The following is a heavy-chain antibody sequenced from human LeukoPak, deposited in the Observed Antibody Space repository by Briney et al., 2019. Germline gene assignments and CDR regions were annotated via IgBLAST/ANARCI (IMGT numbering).Heavy chain of an antibody. D-gene: IGHD1-26*01. Sequence: QPGGSLRLSCVASGFTFDDYAMHWVRQAPGKGLEWVSLISWDGGTTYYEDSVKGRFTISRDNSKNSLYLQVNSLRAEDTALYYCAKEGAYKTFDYWGQGTLVTVSS. CDR3: AKEGAYKTFDY. CDR1: GFTFDDYA. CDR2: ISWDGGTT. J-gene: IGHJ4*02. V-gene: IGHV3-43D*04.